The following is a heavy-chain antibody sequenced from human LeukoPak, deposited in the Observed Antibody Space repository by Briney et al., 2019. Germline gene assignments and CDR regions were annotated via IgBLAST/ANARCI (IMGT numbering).Heavy chain of an antibody. CDR2: INPNSGGT. V-gene: IGHV1-2*02. CDR1: GYTFTGYY. CDR3: ATDLPYYDSSGYYTH. J-gene: IGHJ4*02. D-gene: IGHD3-22*01. Sequence: ASVKVSCKASGYTFTGYYMHWVRQAPGQGLEWMGWINPNSGGTNYAQKFQGRVTMTRDTSISTAYMELSSLRSEDTAVYYCATDLPYYDSSGYYTHWGQGTLVTVSS.